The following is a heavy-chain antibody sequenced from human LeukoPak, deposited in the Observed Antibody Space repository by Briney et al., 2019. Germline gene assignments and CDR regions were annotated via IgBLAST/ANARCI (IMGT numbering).Heavy chain of an antibody. CDR2: IKSKSDGGTT. CDR3: TTDRGTGTTWGGD. CDR1: GFTFSDAW. J-gene: IGHJ4*02. D-gene: IGHD1-7*01. V-gene: IGHV3-15*01. Sequence: PGGSLRLSCVGSGFTFSDAWMSWVRQAPGKGLEWVGRIKSKSDGGTTDYAAPVKGRFTISRDDSKNTLYLQMNSLKTEDTAVYYCTTDRGTGTTWGGDWGQGTLVTVSS.